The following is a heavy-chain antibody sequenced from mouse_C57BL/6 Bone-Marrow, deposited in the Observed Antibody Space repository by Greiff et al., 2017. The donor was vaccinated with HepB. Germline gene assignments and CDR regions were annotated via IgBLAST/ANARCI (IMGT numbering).Heavy chain of an antibody. CDR1: GYTFTDYY. CDR3: ARLITTVVDY. V-gene: IGHV1-19*01. J-gene: IGHJ2*01. D-gene: IGHD1-1*01. Sequence: EVKLMESGPVLVKPGASVKMSCTASGYTFTDYYMNWVKQSHGKSLEWIGVINPYNGGTSYNQKFKGKDTLTVDKSSSTAYMELNSLTSEDSAVYDCARLITTVVDYWGKGTTLTVSS. CDR2: INPYNGGT.